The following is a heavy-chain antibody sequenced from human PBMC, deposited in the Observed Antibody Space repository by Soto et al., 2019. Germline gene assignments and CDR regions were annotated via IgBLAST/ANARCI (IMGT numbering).Heavy chain of an antibody. D-gene: IGHD2-21*02. CDR1: GYSFTPYA. Sequence: ASVKVSCKASGYSFTPYAMHWLRQAPGQRFEWIGWINADNGNTEYSRKFQGRVTFTRDTSVTTAYMDVSSLRSEDTAVYFCARGSPGGDFVFDLYFDLWGRGTLVTVS. V-gene: IGHV1-3*01. CDR2: INADNGNT. CDR3: ARGSPGGDFVFDLYFDL. J-gene: IGHJ2*01.